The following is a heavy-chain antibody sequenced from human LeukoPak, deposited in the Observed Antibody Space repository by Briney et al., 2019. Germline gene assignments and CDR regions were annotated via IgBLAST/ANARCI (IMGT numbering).Heavy chain of an antibody. V-gene: IGHV3-23*01. CDR3: AKRVAPTSGYFDY. CDR1: GFTFSRYG. D-gene: IGHD2-15*01. J-gene: IGHJ4*02. Sequence: GGSLRLSCAASGFTFSRYGMSWVRQAPGKGLEWVSGISDSGGSTYYADSVKGRFTIARDNSKNTLYLQMNSLRAEDTAVYYCAKRVAPTSGYFDYWGQGTLVTVSP. CDR2: ISDSGGST.